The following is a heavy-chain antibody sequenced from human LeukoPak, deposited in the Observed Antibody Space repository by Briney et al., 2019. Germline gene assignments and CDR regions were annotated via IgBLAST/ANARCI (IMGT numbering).Heavy chain of an antibody. CDR3: AKESGSSCAFDY. CDR1: GFTFSSYA. Sequence: PRGCLRLSCVVSGFTFSSYAMSWVRQPPGRGLGWVSAINGSGGSTYNADSVKGRFTISRDNSKNTLYLQKNSLRAQDTAVYYCAKESGSSCAFDYWGQGTLVTVSS. V-gene: IGHV3-23*01. CDR2: INGSGGST. D-gene: IGHD6-13*01. J-gene: IGHJ4*02.